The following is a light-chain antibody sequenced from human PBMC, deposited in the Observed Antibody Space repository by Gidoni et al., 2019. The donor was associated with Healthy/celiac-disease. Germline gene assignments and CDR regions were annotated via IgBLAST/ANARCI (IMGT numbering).Light chain of an antibody. CDR2: DAS. J-gene: IGKJ4*01. V-gene: IGKV1-33*01. CDR1: QGISNY. CDR3: QQYDNLPLT. Sequence: DIQLTQSPSSLSASGGDRVTITCQASQGISNYLNWYQQKPGKAPKLLIYDASNLETGVPSRFSGSGSGTDFTFTISSLQPEDIATYYCQQYDNLPLTFGGXTKVEIK.